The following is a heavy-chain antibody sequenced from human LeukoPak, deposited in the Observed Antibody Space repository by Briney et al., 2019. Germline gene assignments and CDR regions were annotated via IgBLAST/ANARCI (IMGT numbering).Heavy chain of an antibody. Sequence: GGSLRLSCAASGFTFSRFSMNWVRQAPGKGLEWVSSISSSGTYIYYADSVKGRFTISRDNAKNSLYLQMNSLRAEDTAMYFCARRATTERGHSYGLDYWGQGILVTVSS. CDR2: ISSSGTYI. V-gene: IGHV3-21*01. D-gene: IGHD5-18*01. CDR3: ARRATTERGHSYGLDY. J-gene: IGHJ4*02. CDR1: GFTFSRFS.